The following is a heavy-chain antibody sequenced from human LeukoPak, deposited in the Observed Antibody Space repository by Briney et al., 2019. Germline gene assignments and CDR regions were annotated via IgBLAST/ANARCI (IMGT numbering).Heavy chain of an antibody. D-gene: IGHD6-6*01. CDR1: GFIVSNNY. CDR2: IYSGGST. V-gene: IGHV3-53*01. J-gene: IGHJ4*02. Sequence: GGSLRLSCAPSGFIVSNNYMSWVRQAPGKGLKWVSVIYSGGSTYYSDSVRGRFTISRDSSKNILYLQMNSLRVEDTAVYYCTRVAFRSSSYISGNDQWGQGTLVTVSP. CDR3: TRVAFRSSSYISGNDQ.